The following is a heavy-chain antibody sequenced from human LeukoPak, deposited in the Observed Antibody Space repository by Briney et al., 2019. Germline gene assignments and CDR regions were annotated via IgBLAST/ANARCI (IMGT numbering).Heavy chain of an antibody. CDR3: TTGLLYRYYYYYMDV. V-gene: IGHV3-15*01. Sequence: PGGSLRLSCAASGFTFSNAWMSWVRQAPGKGLEWVGRIKSKTDGGTTDYAAPVKGRFTISRDDSKNTPYLQMNSLKTEDTAVYYCTTGLLYRYYYYYMDVWGKGTTVTVSS. J-gene: IGHJ6*03. D-gene: IGHD3-3*01. CDR2: IKSKTDGGTT. CDR1: GFTFSNAW.